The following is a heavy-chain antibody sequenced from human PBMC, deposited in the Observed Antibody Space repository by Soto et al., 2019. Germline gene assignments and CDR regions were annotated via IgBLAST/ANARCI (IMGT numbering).Heavy chain of an antibody. D-gene: IGHD6-13*01. CDR2: IDPSDSYT. J-gene: IGHJ4*02. Sequence: EVQLVQSGAEVKKPGESLRISCKGSGYSFTSYWISWVRQMPGKGVEWMGRIDPSDSYTNYSPSFQGHVTISADKSISTAYLQWSSLKATDTAMYYCARHLSPYSSSFAAWGQGTLVTVSS. V-gene: IGHV5-10-1*01. CDR3: ARHLSPYSSSFAA. CDR1: GYSFTSYW.